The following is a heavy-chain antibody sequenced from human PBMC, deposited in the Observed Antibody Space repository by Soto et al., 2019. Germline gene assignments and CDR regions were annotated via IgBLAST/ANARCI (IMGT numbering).Heavy chain of an antibody. CDR2: IYSGGST. J-gene: IGHJ5*02. D-gene: IGHD2-15*01. CDR3: ARDSRGYCSGGSCYHHDSTENWFDP. CDR1: GFTVSSNY. Sequence: GGSLRLSCAASGFTVSSNYMSWVRQAPGKGLEWVSVIYSGGSTYYADSVKGRFTISRDNSKNTLYLQMNSLRAEDTAVYYCARDSRGYCSGGSCYHHDSTENWFDPWGQGTLVTVSS. V-gene: IGHV3-66*01.